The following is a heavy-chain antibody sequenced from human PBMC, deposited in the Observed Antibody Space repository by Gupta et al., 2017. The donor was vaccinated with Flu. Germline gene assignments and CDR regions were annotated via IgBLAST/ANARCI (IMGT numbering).Heavy chain of an antibody. CDR2: IKEEGTET. Sequence: WSTRVRADPGKGREGVAQIKEEGTETNYVDSGKGRFTNSRDNAQKSLYLKMNSLRAGDTAVYYCARGGGDLRLFYYYMDVWGKGTTVTVSS. J-gene: IGHJ6*03. CDR3: ARGGGDLRLFYYYMDV. D-gene: IGHD3-16*01. CDR1: W. V-gene: IGHV3-7*04.